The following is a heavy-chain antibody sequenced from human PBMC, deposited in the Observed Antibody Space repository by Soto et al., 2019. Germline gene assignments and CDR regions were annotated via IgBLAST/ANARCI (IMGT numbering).Heavy chain of an antibody. CDR2: INHSGST. Sequence: SETLTLPCAVSGGSFIGYYWSWLRQPPGKGLEWIGEINHSGSTNYNPSLKSRVTISVDTSKNQFSLKLSSVTAADTAVYYSARRYGSGSYYKYNWSDPWGQGTLVTVSS. J-gene: IGHJ5*02. D-gene: IGHD3-10*01. V-gene: IGHV4-34*01. CDR1: GGSFIGYY. CDR3: ARRYGSGSYYKYNWSDP.